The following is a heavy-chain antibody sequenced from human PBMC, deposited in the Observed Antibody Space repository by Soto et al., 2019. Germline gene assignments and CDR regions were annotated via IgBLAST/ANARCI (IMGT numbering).Heavy chain of an antibody. CDR1: GGSMSSYY. J-gene: IGHJ4*02. Sequence: PSETLSLTCTVSGGSMSSYYWSWFRQPPGKGLEWIGYIYYAGSTTYNPSLKSRVTISIDRSKNQFSLKLSSVTAADTAVYYCARVPDYWGQGILVTVSS. D-gene: IGHD2-2*01. CDR2: IYYAGST. CDR3: ARVPDY. V-gene: IGHV4-59*12.